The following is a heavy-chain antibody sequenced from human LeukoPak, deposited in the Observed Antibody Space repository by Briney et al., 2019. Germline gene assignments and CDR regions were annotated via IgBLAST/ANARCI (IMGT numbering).Heavy chain of an antibody. CDR3: ARDPLGYCSSTSCYSPDYYMDV. CDR1: GFTFSSYS. Sequence: WGSLRLSCAASGFTFSSYSMNWVRQAPGKGLEWCSYISSSSSTIYYADSVKGRFTISRDNTKNSLYLEMNSLRAEDTAVYYCARDPLGYCSSTSCYSPDYYMDVWGKGTTVTVSS. CDR2: ISSSSSTI. V-gene: IGHV3-48*01. D-gene: IGHD2-2*01. J-gene: IGHJ6*03.